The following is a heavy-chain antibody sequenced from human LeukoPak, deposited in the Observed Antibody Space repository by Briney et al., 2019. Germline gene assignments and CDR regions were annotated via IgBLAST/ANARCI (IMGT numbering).Heavy chain of an antibody. V-gene: IGHV1-2*02. CDR3: ARVEWELVYFDY. D-gene: IGHD1-26*01. J-gene: IGHJ4*02. CDR2: INPNSGGT. Sequence: ASVKVSCKASGYTFTGYYMHWVRQAPGQGLEWMGWINPNSGGTNYAQKFQGRVTMTRDTSISTAYMELSRLRSDDTAVYYCARVEWELVYFDYWGQGTLVTVSS. CDR1: GYTFTGYY.